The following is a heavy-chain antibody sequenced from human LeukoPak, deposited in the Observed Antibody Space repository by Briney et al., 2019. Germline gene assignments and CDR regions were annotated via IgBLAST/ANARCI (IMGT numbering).Heavy chain of an antibody. V-gene: IGHV3-11*04. D-gene: IGHD2/OR15-2a*01. Sequence: GGSLRLSCAASGFTFSDYYMSWIRQAPGKGLEWVSYISSSGSTIYYADSVKGRFTISRDNAKNTLFLQMNSLRAEDTAVYYCASLQNVPSYYYYYVMDVWGQGTTVTASS. J-gene: IGHJ6*02. CDR2: ISSSGSTI. CDR1: GFTFSDYY. CDR3: ASLQNVPSYYYYYVMDV.